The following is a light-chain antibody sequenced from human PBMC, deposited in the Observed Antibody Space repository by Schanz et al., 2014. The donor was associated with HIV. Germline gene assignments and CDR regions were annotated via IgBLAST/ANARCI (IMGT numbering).Light chain of an antibody. CDR3: QHYGNSPPFT. V-gene: IGKV3-20*01. CDR2: DAS. J-gene: IGKJ3*01. CDR1: QSVSSSY. Sequence: EVVLTQSPGTLSLSPGERATLSCRASQSVSSSYLTWYQQKPGQAPRLLIYDASNRATGIPARFSGSGSGTDFTLTISRLEPEDFAVYYCQHYGNSPPFTFGPGTKVEIK.